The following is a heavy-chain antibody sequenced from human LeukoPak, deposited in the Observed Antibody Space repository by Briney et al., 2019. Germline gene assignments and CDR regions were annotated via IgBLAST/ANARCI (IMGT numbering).Heavy chain of an antibody. CDR1: GGSISSYY. D-gene: IGHD1-26*01. CDR3: GRRGSGRILGDAH. CDR2: IYYSGST. Sequence: SETLSLTCTVSGGSISSYYWSWIRRPPGKGLEWIGYIYYSGSTNYNPSLKSRVTISVDTSKNQFSLKLSSVTAADTAVYFCGRRGSGRILGDAHWGQGTLVIVSS. V-gene: IGHV4-59*08. J-gene: IGHJ4*02.